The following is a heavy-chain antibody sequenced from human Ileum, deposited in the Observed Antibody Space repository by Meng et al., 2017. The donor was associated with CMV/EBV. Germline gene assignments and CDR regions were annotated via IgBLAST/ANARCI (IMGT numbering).Heavy chain of an antibody. CDR1: GGSISRANW. D-gene: IGHD3-22*01. CDR2: VYRGGNA. J-gene: IGHJ4*02. CDR3: TTGSAYSPPGQFHQ. V-gene: IGHV4-4*02. Sequence: QLQLKESGPGLVKPSGTLSLTCAVSGGSISRANWWNWVRQTPGKGLEWIGEVYRGGNAIYNPSLQSRLTISVDDSTDQFSLRLRSVPAADTAMYYCTTGSAYSPPGQFHQWGQGTLVTVSS.